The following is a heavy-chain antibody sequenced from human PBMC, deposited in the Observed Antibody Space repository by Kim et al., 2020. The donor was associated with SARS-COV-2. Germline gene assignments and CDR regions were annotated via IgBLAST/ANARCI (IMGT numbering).Heavy chain of an antibody. V-gene: IGHV1-69*13. D-gene: IGHD3-22*01. CDR1: GGTFSSYA. Sequence: SVKVSCKASGGTFSSYAISWVRQAPGQGLEWMGGIIPIFGTANYAQKFQGRVTITADESTSTAYMELSSLRSEDTAVYYCARGNPGYYDSSGILCYWGQGTLVTVSS. CDR2: IIPIFGTA. J-gene: IGHJ4*02. CDR3: ARGNPGYYDSSGILCY.